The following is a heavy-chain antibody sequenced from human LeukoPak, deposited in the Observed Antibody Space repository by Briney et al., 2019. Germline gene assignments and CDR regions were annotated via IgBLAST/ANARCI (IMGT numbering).Heavy chain of an antibody. D-gene: IGHD6-13*01. Sequence: TGGSLRLSCAASGFTFSSYEMNWVRQAPGKGLEWVSYISSSGSTIYYADSVKGRFTISRDNAKNSLYLQMNSLRAEDTAVYYCARDRKDSSSWYDAYYYYYYMDVWGKGTTVTVSS. V-gene: IGHV3-48*03. J-gene: IGHJ6*03. CDR1: GFTFSSYE. CDR2: ISSSGSTI. CDR3: ARDRKDSSSWYDAYYYYYYMDV.